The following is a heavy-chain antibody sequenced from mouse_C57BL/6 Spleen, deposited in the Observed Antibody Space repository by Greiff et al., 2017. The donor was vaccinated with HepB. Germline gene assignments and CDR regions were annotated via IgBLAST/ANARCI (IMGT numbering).Heavy chain of an antibody. CDR3: ARPITAVVARYFDV. D-gene: IGHD1-1*01. J-gene: IGHJ1*03. V-gene: IGHV1-64*01. CDR2: IHPNSGST. Sequence: QVQLQQPGAEPVKPGASVKLSCKASGYTFTSYWMHWVKQRPGQGLEWIGMIHPNSGSTNYNEKFKSKATLTVDKSSSTAYMQLSSLTSEDSAVYYCARPITAVVARYFDVWGTGTTVTVSS. CDR1: GYTFTSYW.